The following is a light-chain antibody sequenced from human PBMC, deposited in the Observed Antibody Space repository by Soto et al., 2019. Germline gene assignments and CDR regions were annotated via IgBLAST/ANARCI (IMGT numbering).Light chain of an antibody. CDR2: EVS. Sequence: QSALTQPASVSGSPGQSITIPCPGTSSDVGGYKYVSWNQQHPGKAPKLMIYEVSNRPSGVSNRFSGPKPGNTASLTISGLQAEDEADYYCSSYTSTSTYIFAPGPNVTVL. CDR3: SSYTSTSTYI. J-gene: IGLJ1*01. V-gene: IGLV2-14*01. CDR1: SSDVGGYKY.